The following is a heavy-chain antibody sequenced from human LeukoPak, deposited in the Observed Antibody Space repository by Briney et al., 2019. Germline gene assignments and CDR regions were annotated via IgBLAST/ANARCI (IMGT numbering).Heavy chain of an antibody. D-gene: IGHD3-10*01. CDR2: IYPGDSDT. CDR1: GYSFTTYW. Sequence: GESLKISCKGSGYSFTTYWIGWVRQLPGKGLEWMGIIYPGDSDTRYSPSFQGQVTISADKSISTAYLQWSSLKASDTAMYYCARHGAGGSGPYPGGYWGQGTLVTVSS. V-gene: IGHV5-51*01. J-gene: IGHJ4*02. CDR3: ARHGAGGSGPYPGGY.